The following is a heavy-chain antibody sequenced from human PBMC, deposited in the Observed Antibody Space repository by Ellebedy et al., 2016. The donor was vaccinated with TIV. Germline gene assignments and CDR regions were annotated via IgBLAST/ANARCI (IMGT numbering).Heavy chain of an antibody. CDR1: GFTFSSYS. V-gene: IGHV3-23*01. Sequence: GGSLRLXCAASGFTFSSYSMSWVRQAPGKGLEWVATIDETVTHTIYAESVTGRFTISRDNSRNTLYLQMNGLRAEDTAIYYCAKAGSGYFEGYFDYWGQGTLVTVSS. J-gene: IGHJ4*02. D-gene: IGHD3-22*01. CDR2: IDETVTHT. CDR3: AKAGSGYFEGYFDY.